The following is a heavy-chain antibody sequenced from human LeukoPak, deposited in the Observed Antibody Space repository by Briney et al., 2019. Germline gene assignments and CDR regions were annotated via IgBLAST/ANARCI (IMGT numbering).Heavy chain of an antibody. Sequence: ASVEVSCKASGYTFTSYDINWVRQATGQGLEWMGWMNPNSGNTGYAQKFQGRVTMTRNTSISTAYMELSSLRSEDTAVYYCARGPWRSGSLIYWGQGTLVTVSS. D-gene: IGHD3-10*01. V-gene: IGHV1-8*01. CDR2: MNPNSGNT. CDR3: ARGPWRSGSLIY. CDR1: GYTFTSYD. J-gene: IGHJ4*02.